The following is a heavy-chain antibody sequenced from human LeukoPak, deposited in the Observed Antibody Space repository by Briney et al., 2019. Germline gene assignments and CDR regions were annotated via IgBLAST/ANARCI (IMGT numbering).Heavy chain of an antibody. CDR2: MYYSGST. V-gene: IGHV4-59*01. CDR1: GGSMSRYY. J-gene: IGHJ4*02. D-gene: IGHD3-3*02. Sequence: SETLSLTCTVSGGSMSRYYWSWIRQPPGKGLEWIGYMYYSGSTKYKPSLKSRVTISVDTSKNQFSLKLSSVTAADTAVYYCARSSTGSYFDYWGQGTLVTVSS. CDR3: ARSSTGSYFDY.